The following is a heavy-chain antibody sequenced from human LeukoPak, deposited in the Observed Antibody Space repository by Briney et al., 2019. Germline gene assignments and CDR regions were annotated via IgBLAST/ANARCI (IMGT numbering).Heavy chain of an antibody. V-gene: IGHV1-69*13. Sequence: ASVKVSCKASGGTFSSYAISWVRQAPGQGLEWMGGIIPIFGTANYAQKFQGRVTITADESTSTAYMELSSLRSEDTAVYYCARDGYYDILTGYYGYYYYGMDVWGQGTTVTVSS. J-gene: IGHJ6*02. D-gene: IGHD3-9*01. CDR3: ARDGYYDILTGYYGYYYYGMDV. CDR1: GGTFSSYA. CDR2: IIPIFGTA.